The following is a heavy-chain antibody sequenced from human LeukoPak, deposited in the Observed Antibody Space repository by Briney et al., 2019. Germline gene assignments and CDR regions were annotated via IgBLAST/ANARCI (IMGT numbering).Heavy chain of an antibody. V-gene: IGHV1-69*05. J-gene: IGHJ4*02. D-gene: IGHD3-22*01. CDR1: GGTFSSYA. CDR2: IIPIFGTA. CDR3: ARGRYYYDSSGYYEEHNFDY. Sequence: SVKVSCKASGGTFSSYAISWVRQAPGQGLEWMGRIIPIFGTANYAQKFQGRVTITTDESTSTAYMELSSLRSEDKGVYYCARGRYYYDSSGYYEEHNFDYWGQGTLVTVSS.